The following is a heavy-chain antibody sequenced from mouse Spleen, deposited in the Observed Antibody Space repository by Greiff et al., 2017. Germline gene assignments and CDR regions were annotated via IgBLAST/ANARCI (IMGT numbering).Heavy chain of an antibody. CDR3: ATYGDWFAY. CDR1: GYSFTGYY. V-gene: IGHV1-42*01. D-gene: IGHD1-1*01. Sequence: VQLQQSGPELVKPGASVKISCKASGYSFTGYYMNWVKQSPEKSLEWIGEINPSTGGTTYNQKFKAKATLTADKSSSTAYMQLSSLTYEDSAVYYCATYGDWFAYWGQGTLVTVSA. CDR2: INPSTGGT. J-gene: IGHJ3*01.